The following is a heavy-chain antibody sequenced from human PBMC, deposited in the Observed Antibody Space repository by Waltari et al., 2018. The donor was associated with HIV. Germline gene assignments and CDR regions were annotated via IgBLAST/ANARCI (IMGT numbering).Heavy chain of an antibody. CDR2: ISNDGNKK. Sequence: QVQLVESGGGVVEPGKSLRLSCADSGFILSDCGMHWVRQAPGKGLEWVSIISNDGNKKDYADFAKGRFTISRDNYKNTLYLHMNSLRVDDTAVYSCAKITSVGPYDVFDIWGQGTMVTVS. V-gene: IGHV3-30*18. D-gene: IGHD3-16*01. CDR1: GFILSDCG. J-gene: IGHJ3*02. CDR3: AKITSVGPYDVFDI.